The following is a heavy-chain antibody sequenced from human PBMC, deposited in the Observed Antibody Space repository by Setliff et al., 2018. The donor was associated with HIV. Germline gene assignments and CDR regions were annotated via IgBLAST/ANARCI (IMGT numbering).Heavy chain of an antibody. J-gene: IGHJ4*02. V-gene: IGHV4-30-4*01. Sequence: SETLSLTCTVSGASVNSDDYYWSWIRQAPGKGLEWIGYIYYSGDTYYNATLQSRATILLDTSKNQFFLTLTSVTAADTAVYFCARVPFGSGSYYFDFWGQGTLVTVSS. CDR3: ARVPFGSGSYYFDF. D-gene: IGHD3-10*01. CDR2: IYYSGDT. CDR1: GASVNSDDYY.